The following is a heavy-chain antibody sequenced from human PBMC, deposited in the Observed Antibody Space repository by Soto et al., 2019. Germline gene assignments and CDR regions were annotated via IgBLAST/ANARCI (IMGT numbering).Heavy chain of an antibody. Sequence: QVQLVQSGAEVKKPGASVKLSCKASGYTFITSYYTHWVRQAPGQGLEWMGIINPTGTMTKYSERFHGSLTMTRDTSTSTDSMELSTLTYEDTAVYFCARYTGYDHDAFDIWGQGTMVTVSS. CDR2: INPTGTMT. CDR1: GYTFITSYY. D-gene: IGHD5-12*01. CDR3: ARYTGYDHDAFDI. J-gene: IGHJ3*02. V-gene: IGHV1-46*01.